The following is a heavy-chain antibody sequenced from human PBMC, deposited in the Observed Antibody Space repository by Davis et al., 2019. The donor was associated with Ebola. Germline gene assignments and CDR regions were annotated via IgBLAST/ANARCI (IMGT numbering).Heavy chain of an antibody. V-gene: IGHV3-74*01. CDR2: INSDGTNT. J-gene: IGHJ4*02. CDR1: GFTFSRSW. CDR3: TCIAARPDDDY. D-gene: IGHD6-6*01. Sequence: HTGGSLRLSCAASGFTFSRSWMHWVRQAPGKGLVWVSRINSDGTNTSCADSVKGRFTISRDNAKNSLYLQMNSLKTEDTAVYYCTCIAARPDDDYWGQGTLVTVSS.